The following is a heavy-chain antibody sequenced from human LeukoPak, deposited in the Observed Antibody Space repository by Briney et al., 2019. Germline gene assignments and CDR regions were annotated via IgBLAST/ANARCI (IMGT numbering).Heavy chain of an antibody. CDR2: IRSKAYGGTT. D-gene: IGHD2-15*01. CDR1: GFTFGDYA. J-gene: IGHJ6*03. V-gene: IGHV3-49*03. Sequence: GGSLRLSCTASGFTFGDYAMSWFRQAPGKGLEWVGSIRSKAYGGTTEYAASVKGRFTISRDDSKSIAYLQMNSLKTEDTAVYYCTRDTHCSGGSCYDYYYYYMDVWGKGTTVTVSS. CDR3: TRDTHCSGGSCYDYYYYYMDV.